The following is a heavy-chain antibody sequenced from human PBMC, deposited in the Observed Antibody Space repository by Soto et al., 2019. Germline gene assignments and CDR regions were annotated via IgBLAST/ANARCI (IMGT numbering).Heavy chain of an antibody. Sequence: EEQLLESGGGLVQPGGSLRLSCAASGFTFSTYAMSWVRQAPGKGLEWVSGIIGSGATTFSADSVKGRFTISRDNSNNTLYLEMKYLRAEDTAMYYCAKGRRGYSYGWGKDWFAPWGQGTPVTVSS. CDR3: AKGRRGYSYGWGKDWFAP. CDR1: GFTFSTYA. J-gene: IGHJ5*02. CDR2: IIGSGATT. V-gene: IGHV3-23*01. D-gene: IGHD5-18*01.